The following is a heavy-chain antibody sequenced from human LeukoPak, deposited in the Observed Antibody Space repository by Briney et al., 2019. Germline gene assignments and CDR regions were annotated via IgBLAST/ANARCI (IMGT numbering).Heavy chain of an antibody. CDR3: AREGLDPWSGFLQD. CDR1: GGSISSYY. D-gene: IGHD3-3*01. J-gene: IGHJ4*02. CDR2: INAKGDI. Sequence: SETLSLTCNVSGGSISSYYWTWVRQPAGSGLEWIGRINAKGDINYNPSLKSRVTMSVDTSKNQFSLKMTSLTAPDTAVYFCAREGLDPWSGFLQDWGRGTLVTVSS. V-gene: IGHV4-4*07.